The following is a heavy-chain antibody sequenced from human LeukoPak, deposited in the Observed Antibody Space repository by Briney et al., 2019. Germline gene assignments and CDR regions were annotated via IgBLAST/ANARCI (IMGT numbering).Heavy chain of an antibody. D-gene: IGHD4-17*01. Sequence: PGGSLRLSCAASGFTFSSYSMNWVRQAPGKGLEWVSVIYSGGSTYYADSVKGRFTISRDNSKNTLYLQMNSLRAEDTAVYYCAREVDGDYFDYWGQGTLVTVSS. J-gene: IGHJ4*02. V-gene: IGHV3-66*01. CDR1: GFTFSSYS. CDR2: IYSGGST. CDR3: AREVDGDYFDY.